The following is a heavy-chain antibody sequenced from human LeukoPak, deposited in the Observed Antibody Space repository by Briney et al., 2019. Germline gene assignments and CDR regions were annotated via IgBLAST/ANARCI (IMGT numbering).Heavy chain of an antibody. CDR3: ASAYYHYYFDY. V-gene: IGHV1-46*01. CDR1: GYTFTSYY. Sequence: GASVKVSCKASGYTFTSYYMHWVRQAPGQGLEWMGIINPSGGSTSYAQKFQGRVTMTRDMSTSTVYMELSSLRSEDSAVYYCASAYYHYYFDYWGQGTLVTVSS. CDR2: INPSGGST. J-gene: IGHJ4*02. D-gene: IGHD3-16*01.